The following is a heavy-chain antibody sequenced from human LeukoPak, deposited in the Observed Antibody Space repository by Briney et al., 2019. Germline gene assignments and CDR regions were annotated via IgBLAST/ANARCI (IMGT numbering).Heavy chain of an antibody. D-gene: IGHD3-10*01. J-gene: IGHJ5*02. V-gene: IGHV3-9*01. CDR2: ISWNSGSI. Sequence: GGSLRLSCAASGFTLEDYAMHWVRQAPGKGLEWVSGISWNSGSIGYADSVKGRFTISRDNAKNSLYLQMNSLRAEDTALYYCAKVRGPWGQGTLVTVSS. CDR3: AKVRGP. CDR1: GFTLEDYA.